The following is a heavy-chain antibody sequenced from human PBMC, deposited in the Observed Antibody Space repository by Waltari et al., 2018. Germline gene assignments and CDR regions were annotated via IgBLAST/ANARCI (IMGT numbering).Heavy chain of an antibody. CDR2: IYTSGST. CDR1: GGSISSYS. V-gene: IGHV4-4*07. Sequence: QLQLQESGQGLVKPWETLSLPCTVSGGSISSYSWCGLRQPAGKGLEWIGRIYTSGSTNYNPSLKSRVTMSVDTSKNQFSLKLSSVTAADTAVYYCQLWSGYYTADYWGQGTLVTVSS. D-gene: IGHD3-3*01. J-gene: IGHJ4*02. CDR3: QLWSGYYTADY.